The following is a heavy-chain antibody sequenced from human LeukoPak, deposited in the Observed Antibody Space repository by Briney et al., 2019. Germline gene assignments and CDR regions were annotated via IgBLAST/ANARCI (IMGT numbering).Heavy chain of an antibody. Sequence: GGSLRLSCAASGFTFSTYSMSWVRQAPGKGLEWVSAIRGGSENTYYADSVKGRFTISRDNSKDTLSLQMNSLRAEDTAVYYCAKISWDGRGTFYWGQGTLVTVSS. J-gene: IGHJ4*02. D-gene: IGHD2-15*01. CDR3: AKISWDGRGTFY. CDR2: IRGGSENT. CDR1: GFTFSTYS. V-gene: IGHV3-23*01.